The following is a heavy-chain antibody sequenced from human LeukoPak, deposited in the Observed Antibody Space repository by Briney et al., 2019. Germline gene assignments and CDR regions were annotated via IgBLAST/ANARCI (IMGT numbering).Heavy chain of an antibody. CDR2: IIPIFGTA. CDR3: ARVGTAMVSDAFDI. V-gene: IGHV1-69*05. D-gene: IGHD5-18*01. J-gene: IGHJ3*02. Sequence: ASVKVSCKASGGTFSSYAISWVRQAPGQGLEWMGRIIPIFGTANYAQKFQGRVTITTDESTSTAYMELSSLRSEDTAVYYCARVGTAMVSDAFDIWGQGIMVTVSS. CDR1: GGTFSSYA.